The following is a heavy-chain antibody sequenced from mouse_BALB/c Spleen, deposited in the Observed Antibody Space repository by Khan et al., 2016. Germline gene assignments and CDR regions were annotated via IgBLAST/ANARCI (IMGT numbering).Heavy chain of an antibody. J-gene: IGHJ3*01. CDR1: GYSITSDYA. Sequence: VQLKESGPGLVKPSQSLSLTCTVTGYSITSDYAWNWIRQFPGNKLEWMGNISYSGSTSYNPSLKSRISITRDTAKNQLFLQLNSVTTEDTATYSCARWITTFAYWGQGTLITVSA. CDR2: ISYSGST. V-gene: IGHV3-2*02. D-gene: IGHD2-4*01. CDR3: ARWITTFAY.